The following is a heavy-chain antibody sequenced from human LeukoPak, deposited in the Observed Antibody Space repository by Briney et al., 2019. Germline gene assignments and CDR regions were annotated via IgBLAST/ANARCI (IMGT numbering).Heavy chain of an antibody. CDR2: ISSSGSYT. Sequence: GGSLRLSCAASGFTFSDYYMSWIRQAPGKGLEWVSYISSSGSYTNYADSVKGRFTISRDNAKNSLYLQMNSLRAEDTAVYYCAMLAVDTAMAPGDFFDYWGQGTLVTVSS. D-gene: IGHD5-18*01. V-gene: IGHV3-11*03. J-gene: IGHJ4*02. CDR1: GFTFSDYY. CDR3: AMLAVDTAMAPGDFFDY.